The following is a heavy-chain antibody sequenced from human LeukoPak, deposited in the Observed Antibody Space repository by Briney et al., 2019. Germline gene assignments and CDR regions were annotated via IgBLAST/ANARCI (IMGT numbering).Heavy chain of an antibody. CDR2: AYYTGST. CDR1: GGSISSTSYY. D-gene: IGHD5-18*01. J-gene: IGHJ4*02. V-gene: IGHV4-39*01. Sequence: SETLSLTCTVSGGSISSTSYYWGWIRQPPGKGLEWIGSAYYTGSTYYNVSLKSRVTISVNTSKNQFSLKLSSVTAADTAVYCCARRNTAMGSLDYWGQGTLVTVSS. CDR3: ARRNTAMGSLDY.